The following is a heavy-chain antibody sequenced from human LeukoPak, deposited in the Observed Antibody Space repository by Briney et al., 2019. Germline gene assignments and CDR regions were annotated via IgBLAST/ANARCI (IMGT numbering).Heavy chain of an antibody. CDR2: MNPNSGNT. CDR1: EYTFTSYD. J-gene: IGHJ4*02. Sequence: ASVKVSCKVSEYTFTSYDINWVRQATGQGLEWMGWMNPNSGNTGYAQKFQGRVTITRNTSISTAYMELSSLRSEDTAVYYCARGNQLLAIDYWGQGTLVTVSS. D-gene: IGHD2-2*01. CDR3: ARGNQLLAIDY. V-gene: IGHV1-8*03.